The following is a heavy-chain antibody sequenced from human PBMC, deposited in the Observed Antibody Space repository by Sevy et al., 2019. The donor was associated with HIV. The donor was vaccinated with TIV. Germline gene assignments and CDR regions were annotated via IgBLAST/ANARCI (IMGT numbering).Heavy chain of an antibody. V-gene: IGHV3-48*02. J-gene: IGHJ4*02. CDR2: ISSSSSTI. CDR1: GFTFSSYS. Sequence: GGSLRLSCAASGFTFSSYSMNWVRQAPGKGLEWVSYISSSSSTIYYADSVKGRFTISRDNAKNSLYLQMNSLRDEDTAVYYCARDGTPNLYSSSGHYLDYWGQGTLVTVSS. D-gene: IGHD6-6*01. CDR3: ARDGTPNLYSSSGHYLDY.